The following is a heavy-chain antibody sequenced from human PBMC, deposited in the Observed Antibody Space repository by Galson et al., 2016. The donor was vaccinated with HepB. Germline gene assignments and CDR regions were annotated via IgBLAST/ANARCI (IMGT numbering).Heavy chain of an antibody. CDR3: AREADFYDSTGYFPPFAY. V-gene: IGHV3-48*03. D-gene: IGHD3-22*01. CDR1: GFTFSRYN. J-gene: IGHJ4*02. Sequence: SLRLSCAGSGFTFSRYNMNWVRQAPGKELEWLADISISGSTVYYADSVKGRFTISRDNDKNSVYLQMDSLRDEDTAVYYCAREADFYDSTGYFPPFAYWGQGILVTVSS. CDR2: ISISGSTV.